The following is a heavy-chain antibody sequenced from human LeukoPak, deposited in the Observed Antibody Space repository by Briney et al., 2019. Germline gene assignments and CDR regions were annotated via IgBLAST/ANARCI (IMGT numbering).Heavy chain of an antibody. J-gene: IGHJ4*02. D-gene: IGHD6-13*01. CDR1: GFTFSNYA. V-gene: IGHV3-23*01. CDR3: AKDDRYSSRWYFFDC. CDR2: ISGSGGST. Sequence: LTGRSLRLSCAASGFTFSNYAMSWFRQAPGKGMEWVSGISGSGGSTNYADSVKGRFTISSDDSEQALYLQMISLRAGDAAVYYCAKDDRYSSRWYFFDCWGQGTLVTVSS.